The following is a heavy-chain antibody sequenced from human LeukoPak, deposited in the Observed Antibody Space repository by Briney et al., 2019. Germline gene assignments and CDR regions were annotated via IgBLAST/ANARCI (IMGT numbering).Heavy chain of an antibody. CDR3: ARIFTGGLDP. V-gene: IGHV4-59*01. CDR1: GGSMSSYY. D-gene: IGHD3-3*01. J-gene: IGHJ5*02. CDR2: IYYTGST. Sequence: PETLSLMCTVSGGSMSSYYWSWIRQSPGKGLEWIGDIYYTGSTNYNPSLKSRVTISQDMSKNYFSLELTSVTAADTAVYYCARIFTGGLDPWGQGTLVTVSS.